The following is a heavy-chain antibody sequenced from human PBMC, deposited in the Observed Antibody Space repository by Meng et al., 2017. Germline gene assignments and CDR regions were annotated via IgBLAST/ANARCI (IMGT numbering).Heavy chain of an antibody. CDR2: IYHSEST. V-gene: IGHV4-4*02. D-gene: IGHD3-10*01. Sequence: RGSGRGLGQALVTLCLTRAVSGGAIRSSNGWSCVRQPPGKGLEWIGEIYHSESTNYNPSLKSRVTISVDKSKNQFSLKLSSVTAADTAVYYCARARLLWFGGAVWFDPWGQGTLVTVSS. J-gene: IGHJ5*02. CDR1: GGAIRSSNG. CDR3: ARARLLWFGGAVWFDP.